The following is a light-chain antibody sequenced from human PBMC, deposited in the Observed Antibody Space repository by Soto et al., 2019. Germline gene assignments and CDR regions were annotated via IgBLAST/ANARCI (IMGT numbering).Light chain of an antibody. CDR3: QQYGSSPTWT. CDR2: GAS. CDR1: QSVSSSY. Sequence: EIVLTQSPGTLSLSPGDRATLSCRASQSVSSSYLAWYQQEPGQAPRLLIYGASTRATGIPGRFSGSGSGTDFTLTISRLEPEDFAVYYCQQYGSSPTWTFGQGTKVDIK. J-gene: IGKJ1*01. V-gene: IGKV3-20*01.